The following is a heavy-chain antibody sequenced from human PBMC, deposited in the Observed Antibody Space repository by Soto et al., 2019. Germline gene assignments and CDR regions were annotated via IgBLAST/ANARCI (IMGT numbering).Heavy chain of an antibody. D-gene: IGHD6-6*01. CDR2: ISAHNGNT. V-gene: IGHV1-18*01. Sequence: QVHLVQSGAEVKKPGASVKVSCKCSGYTFTSYGITWVRQAPGQGLEWMGWISAHNGNTDYAQKLQGRVTVTRDTSTSTADMELRSLGSDGTAVYYCARGRDGDYWGQGALVTVSS. J-gene: IGHJ4*02. CDR3: ARGRDGDY. CDR1: GYTFTSYG.